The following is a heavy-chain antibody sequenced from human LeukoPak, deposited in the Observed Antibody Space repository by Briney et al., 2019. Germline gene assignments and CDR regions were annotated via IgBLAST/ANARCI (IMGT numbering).Heavy chain of an antibody. J-gene: IGHJ4*02. V-gene: IGHV1-18*01. Sequence: ASVKVSCKASGYTFANYGISWVRQAPGQGLEWLGWSTPCNGNTKYAQKVQGRVTMTTDTSTNTAYMELTTLRSDDTAVYYCARDVGGSIRGAVAGWDYWGQGTPVTVSS. CDR3: ARDVGGSIRGAVAGWDY. CDR1: GYTFANYG. D-gene: IGHD6-19*01. CDR2: STPCNGNT.